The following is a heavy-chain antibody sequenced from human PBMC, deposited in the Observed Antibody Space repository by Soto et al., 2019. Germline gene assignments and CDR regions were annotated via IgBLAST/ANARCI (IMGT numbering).Heavy chain of an antibody. Sequence: KAWGTRSLTCTVSDDFIISYYGNWIRQPAGKGLVSIARVSTNRPTNYNPSLESRVTMSVDTSKNQFSLKLTSVTAADTAVYFCARADYEILTGSYAMDVWGQGTTVTVSS. CDR1: DDFIISYY. CDR2: VSTNRPT. D-gene: IGHD3-9*01. CDR3: ARADYEILTGSYAMDV. J-gene: IGHJ6*02. V-gene: IGHV4-4*07.